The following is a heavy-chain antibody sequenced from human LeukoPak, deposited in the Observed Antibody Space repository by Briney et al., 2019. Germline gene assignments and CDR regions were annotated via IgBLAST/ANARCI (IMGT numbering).Heavy chain of an antibody. D-gene: IGHD3-10*01. CDR1: GFTFSNYA. V-gene: IGHV3-23*01. CDR2: IGGSGGSS. Sequence: GGSLRLSCAASGFTFSNYAMNWVRQAPGKGLEWVSAIGGSGGSSYYADSVKGRVTISRDNSKNTLYLQMNSLRAEDTAVYYCARKAGYYYGSGDYWGQGTLVTVSS. J-gene: IGHJ4*02. CDR3: ARKAGYYYGSGDY.